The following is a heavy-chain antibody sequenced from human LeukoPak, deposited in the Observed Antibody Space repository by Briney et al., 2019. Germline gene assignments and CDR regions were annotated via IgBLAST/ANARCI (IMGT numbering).Heavy chain of an antibody. J-gene: IGHJ2*01. CDR1: GGSLTGYY. CDR2: LSHGGDT. Sequence: SETLSPTCAVYGGSLTGYYMSWIRQSPGKGLEWLGELSHGGDTTYNPSLKRRVTISVDTSKNQFSLRLTSLTAADTAVYFCASPSECCGSAFRLWGRGTLVTVSS. D-gene: IGHD1-26*01. V-gene: IGHV4-34*01. CDR3: ASPSECCGSAFRL.